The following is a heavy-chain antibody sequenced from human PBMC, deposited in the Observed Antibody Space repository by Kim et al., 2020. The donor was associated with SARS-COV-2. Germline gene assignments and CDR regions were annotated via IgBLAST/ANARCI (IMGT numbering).Heavy chain of an antibody. V-gene: IGHV3-53*01. J-gene: IGHJ4*02. CDR2: IYSGGSK. CDR1: GFTVSSNY. Sequence: GGSLRLSCAASGFTVSSNYMSWVRQAPGKGLEWVSVIYSGGSKYYADSVKGRFTISRDNSKNTLYLQMNSLRAEDTAVYYCARARGIAAAGGPELTPYFDYWGQGTLVTVSS. D-gene: IGHD6-13*01. CDR3: ARARGIAAAGGPELTPYFDY.